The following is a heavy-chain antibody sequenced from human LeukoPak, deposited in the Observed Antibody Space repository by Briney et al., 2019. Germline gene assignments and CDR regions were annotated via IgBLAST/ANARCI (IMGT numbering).Heavy chain of an antibody. CDR1: GLTFSSYA. CDR2: ISYDGSNK. D-gene: IGHD2-2*01. J-gene: IGHJ4*02. V-gene: IGHV3-30*04. Sequence: GRSLRLSCAASGLTFSSYAMHWVRQAPGRGLAGVAVISYDGSNKFFADSVKGRFTLSRDNSKNTLYLQMNSLRAEDTAVYYCARDGVVPAAMSYYFDYWGQGTLVTVSS. CDR3: ARDGVVPAAMSYYFDY.